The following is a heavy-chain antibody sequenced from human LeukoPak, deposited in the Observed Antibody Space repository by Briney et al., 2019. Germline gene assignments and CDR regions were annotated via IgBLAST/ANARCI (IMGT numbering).Heavy chain of an antibody. V-gene: IGHV3-9*03. Sequence: GGSLRLSCAASGFTFDDYAMHWVRQAPGKGLEWVSGISWNSGSIGHADSVKGRFTISRDNAKNSLYLQMNSLRAEDMALYYCAKGGNYYGSGDDAFDIWGQGTMVTVSS. CDR1: GFTFDDYA. J-gene: IGHJ3*02. CDR3: AKGGNYYGSGDDAFDI. D-gene: IGHD3-10*01. CDR2: ISWNSGSI.